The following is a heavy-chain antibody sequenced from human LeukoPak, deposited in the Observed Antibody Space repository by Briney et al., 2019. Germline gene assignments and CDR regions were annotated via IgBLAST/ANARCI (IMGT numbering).Heavy chain of an antibody. CDR2: IYHSGST. J-gene: IGHJ4*02. CDR3: ARDQPLYYYDSSGLNFDY. D-gene: IGHD3-22*01. CDR1: GYSISSGYY. Sequence: SETLSLTCTVSGYSISSGYYWGWIRQPPGNGLEWIGSIYHSGSTYYNPSLKSRVTISVDTSKNQFSLKLSSVTAADTAVYYCARDQPLYYYDSSGLNFDYWGQGTQVTVSS. V-gene: IGHV4-38-2*02.